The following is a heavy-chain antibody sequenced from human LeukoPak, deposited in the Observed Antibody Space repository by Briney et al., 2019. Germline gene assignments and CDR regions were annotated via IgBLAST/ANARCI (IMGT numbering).Heavy chain of an antibody. D-gene: IGHD6-13*01. J-gene: IGHJ4*02. CDR2: IYNGGSA. CDR3: AREAAVGTGGFDY. CDR1: GVSISAYY. Sequence: TSETLSLTCTVSGVSISAYYWSWIRQPPGKGLEWIGYIYNGGSANYNPSLQSRVTILIDTSKKQFSLKVSSVTAADTAVYYCAREAAVGTGGFDYWGQGTLVTVSS. V-gene: IGHV4-59*01.